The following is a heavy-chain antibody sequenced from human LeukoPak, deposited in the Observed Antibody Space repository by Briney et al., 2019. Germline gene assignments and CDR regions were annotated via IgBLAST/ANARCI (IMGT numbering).Heavy chain of an antibody. Sequence: GGSLRLSCAASGFTFSSYGMHWVRQAPGKGLEWVAVIWYDGSNKYYADSVKGRLTISRDNSKNTLYLQMSSLRAEDTAVYYCARDPTASHLYYFDHWGQGTLVTVSS. V-gene: IGHV3-33*01. CDR2: IWYDGSNK. D-gene: IGHD6-6*01. J-gene: IGHJ4*02. CDR1: GFTFSSYG. CDR3: ARDPTASHLYYFDH.